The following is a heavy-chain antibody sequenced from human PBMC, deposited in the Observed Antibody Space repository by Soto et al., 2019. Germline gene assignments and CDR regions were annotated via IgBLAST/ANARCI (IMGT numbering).Heavy chain of an antibody. D-gene: IGHD3-16*02. Sequence: QVQLVQSGAEVKKPGASVRVSCTASGNTFSTDYMHWIRQAPGPGLEWMGVINPTGDSPSYAQKFHGRITMTRDTSQTTYLQLSSLTSEDTALYFFARTILIGPPTGFDYCGQGSLVTVSS. V-gene: IGHV1-46*01. CDR3: ARTILIGPPTGFDY. J-gene: IGHJ4*02. CDR2: INPTGDSP. CDR1: GNTFSTDY.